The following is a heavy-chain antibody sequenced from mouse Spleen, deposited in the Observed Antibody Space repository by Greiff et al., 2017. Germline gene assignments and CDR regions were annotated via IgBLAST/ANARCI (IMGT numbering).Heavy chain of an antibody. Sequence: EVNVVESGGGLVKPGGSLKLSCAASGFTFSSYAMSWVRQTPEKRLEWVATISDGGSYTYYPDNVKGRFTISRDNAKNNLYLQMSHLKSEDTAMYYCARGMITTRFAYWGQGTLVTVSA. J-gene: IGHJ3*01. V-gene: IGHV5-4*03. CDR3: ARGMITTRFAY. D-gene: IGHD2-4*01. CDR2: ISDGGSYT. CDR1: GFTFSSYA.